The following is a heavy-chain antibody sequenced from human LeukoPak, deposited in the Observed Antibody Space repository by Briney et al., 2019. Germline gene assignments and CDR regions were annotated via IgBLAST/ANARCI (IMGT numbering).Heavy chain of an antibody. Sequence: SETLSLTCTVSGGSISSYYWSWIRQPPGKGLEWIGYIYYSGSTNYNPSLKSRVTISVDTSKNQFSLKLSSVTAADTAVYYCARGPDDYSVDYWGQGTLVTVSS. CDR1: GGSISSYY. D-gene: IGHD4-11*01. CDR3: ARGPDDYSVDY. V-gene: IGHV4-59*01. CDR2: IYYSGST. J-gene: IGHJ4*02.